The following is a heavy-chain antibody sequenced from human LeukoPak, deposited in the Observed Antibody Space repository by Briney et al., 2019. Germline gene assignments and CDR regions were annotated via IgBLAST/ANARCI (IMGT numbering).Heavy chain of an antibody. Sequence: PSKTLSLTCTVSGGSISSYYWSWIRQPAGKGLEWIGRIYTSGSTNYNPSLKSRVTMSVDTSKNQFSLKLSSVTAADTAVYYCARGVSRDGYHGGAFDIWGQGTMVTVSS. J-gene: IGHJ3*02. CDR1: GGSISSYY. CDR2: IYTSGST. CDR3: ARGVSRDGYHGGAFDI. V-gene: IGHV4-4*07. D-gene: IGHD5-24*01.